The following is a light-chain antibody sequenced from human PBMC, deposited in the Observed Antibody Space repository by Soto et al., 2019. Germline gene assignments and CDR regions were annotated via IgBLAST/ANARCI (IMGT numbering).Light chain of an antibody. J-gene: IGKJ4*01. Sequence: EIVMTQSPATLSVSPGERATLSCRASQSVSSNLAWYQQKPGQAPRLLIYGASTRATGIPARFSGSGSGTDFSLIISSLEPEDFAVYYCQQRSVWPLTFGGGTKVDIK. CDR1: QSVSSN. CDR3: QQRSVWPLT. V-gene: IGKV3-15*01. CDR2: GAS.